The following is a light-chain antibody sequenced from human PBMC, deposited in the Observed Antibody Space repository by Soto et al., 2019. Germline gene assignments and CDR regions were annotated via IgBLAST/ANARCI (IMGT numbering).Light chain of an antibody. V-gene: IGKV2-30*01. CDR1: QSLEYTDGSAY. CDR3: MPGTHWPYS. Sequence: DVVMTQSPLSLSVTLGQPASISCRSTQSLEYTDGSAYLNWFHQRPGHSPRRLIYKASNRDSGVPDRFSGSGSGTDFTLMISSVEAEDVGVYYCMPGTHWPYSFGKGTQLEIK. CDR2: KAS. J-gene: IGKJ2*01.